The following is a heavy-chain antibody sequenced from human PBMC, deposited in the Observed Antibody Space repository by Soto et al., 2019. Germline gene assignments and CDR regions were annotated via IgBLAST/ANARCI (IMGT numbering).Heavy chain of an antibody. J-gene: IGHJ6*02. CDR2: IYYSGST. CDR3: ARWGTWGYYYGSGGGMDV. CDR1: GGSISSSSYY. Sequence: ETLSLTCTVSGGSISSSSYYWGWIRQPPGKGLEWIGSIYYSGSTYYNPSLKSRVTISVDTSKNQFSLKLSSVTAADTAVYYCARWGTWGYYYGSGGGMDVWGQGTTVTVSS. V-gene: IGHV4-39*01. D-gene: IGHD3-10*01.